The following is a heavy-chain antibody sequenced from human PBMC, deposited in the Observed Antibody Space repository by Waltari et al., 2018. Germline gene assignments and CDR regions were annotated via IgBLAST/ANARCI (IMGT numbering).Heavy chain of an antibody. CDR2: IRHSRTT. J-gene: IGHJ3*02. D-gene: IGHD2-21*02. CDR1: GGSFSGYY. V-gene: IGHV4-34*01. Sequence: QVQLQQWGAGLLKPSETLSLTCAVYGGSFSGYYWSGIRQPPGKGVEGSGEIRHSRTTTYNPSLKSGVTITLDTSKNRFCLKLGSVVAADTAVYYCARQEIIVEVTGDGFDIWGQGTMVTVSS. CDR3: ARQEIIVEVTGDGFDI.